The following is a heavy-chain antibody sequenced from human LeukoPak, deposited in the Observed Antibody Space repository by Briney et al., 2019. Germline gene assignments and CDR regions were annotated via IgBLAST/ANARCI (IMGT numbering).Heavy chain of an antibody. D-gene: IGHD6-19*01. CDR2: IYYSGST. CDR1: GGSISSYY. V-gene: IGHV4-59*08. J-gene: IGHJ6*02. CDR3: ARLDSAGYSSGWYGMDV. Sequence: SETLSLTCTVSGGSISSYYWSWIRQPPGKGLEWIGYIYYSGSTNYNPSLKSRVTISVDTSKNQFSLKLSSVTAADTAVYYCARLDSAGYSSGWYGMDVWGQGTTVTVSS.